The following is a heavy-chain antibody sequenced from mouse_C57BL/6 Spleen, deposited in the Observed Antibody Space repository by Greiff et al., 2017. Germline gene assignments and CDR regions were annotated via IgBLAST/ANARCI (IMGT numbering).Heavy chain of an antibody. CDR3: ARDYYGSSRPFDY. CDR1: GFTFSDYG. D-gene: IGHD1-1*01. V-gene: IGHV5-17*01. Sequence: EVKLMESGGGLVKPGGSLKLSCAASGFTFSDYGMHWVRQAPEKGLEWVAYISSGSSTIYYAATVKGRFTISRDNATNTLFLQMTSLRSEDTAMYYCARDYYGSSRPFDYWGQGTTLTVAS. CDR2: ISSGSSTI. J-gene: IGHJ2*01.